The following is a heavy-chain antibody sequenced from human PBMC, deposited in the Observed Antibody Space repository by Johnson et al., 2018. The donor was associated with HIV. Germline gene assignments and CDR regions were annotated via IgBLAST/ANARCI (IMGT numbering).Heavy chain of an antibody. Sequence: VQLVESGGGVVQSGRSLSLSCAASGFTFSSYAMYWVRQAPGKGLEWVSGINWNGGNTGYADSVKGRFIISRDNAKNSLYLQMNSLRAEDTALYYCAKVKSWGLDAFDIWGQGTMVTVSS. V-gene: IGHV3-20*04. J-gene: IGHJ3*02. CDR1: GFTFSSYA. CDR3: AKVKSWGLDAFDI. D-gene: IGHD7-27*01. CDR2: INWNGGNT.